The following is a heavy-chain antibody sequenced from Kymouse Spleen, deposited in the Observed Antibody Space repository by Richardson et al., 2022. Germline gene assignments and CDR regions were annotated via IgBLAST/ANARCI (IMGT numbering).Heavy chain of an antibody. CDR2: ISWNSGSI. J-gene: IGHJ6*02. CDR3: AKDIGSSSGHGMDV. Sequence: EVQLVESGGGLVQPGRSLRLSCAASGFTFDDYAMHWVRQAPGKGLEWVSGISWNSGSIGYADSVKGRFTISRDNAKNSLYLQMNSLRAEDTALYYCAKDIGSSSGHGMDVWGQGTTVTVSS. CDR1: GFTFDDYA. D-gene: IGHD6-6*01. V-gene: IGHV3-9*01.